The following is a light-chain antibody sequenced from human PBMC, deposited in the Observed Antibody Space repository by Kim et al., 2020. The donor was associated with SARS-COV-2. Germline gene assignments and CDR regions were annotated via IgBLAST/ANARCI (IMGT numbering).Light chain of an antibody. Sequence: PASISCMPSQSIVYSDGNIYLNWFHQRPGQSPRRLISKVSNRDSGVPDRFSGSESGTDFTLQISRVEDEDVGVYYCMQGTHWPFTFGPGTKVDIK. CDR1: QSIVYSDGNIY. V-gene: IGKV2-30*01. J-gene: IGKJ3*01. CDR3: MQGTHWPFT. CDR2: KVS.